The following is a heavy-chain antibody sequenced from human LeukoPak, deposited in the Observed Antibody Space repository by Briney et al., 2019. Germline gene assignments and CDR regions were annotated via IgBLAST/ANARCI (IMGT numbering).Heavy chain of an antibody. J-gene: IGHJ6*03. D-gene: IGHD1-14*01. CDR3: ATANRYSLYMDV. CDR2: IYISGST. CDR1: GGSFSSYY. Sequence: PSETLSLTCTVSGGSFSSYYWSWIRQPAGKGLEYIGRIYISGSTSYNPSLKSRVTMSVDTSKNQFSLRLSSVTAADTAVYYCATANRYSLYMDVWGKGTTVTVSS. V-gene: IGHV4-4*07.